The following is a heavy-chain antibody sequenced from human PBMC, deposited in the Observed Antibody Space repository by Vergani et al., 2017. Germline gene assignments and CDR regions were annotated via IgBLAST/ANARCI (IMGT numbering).Heavy chain of an antibody. CDR1: GYTFTSYG. D-gene: IGHD3-3*01. CDR3: AGAGLGDFWSGPNYFDY. J-gene: IGHJ4*02. Sequence: QVQLVQSGAEVKKPGASVKVSCKASGYTFTSYGISWVRQAPGQGLEWMGWISAYNGNTTYAQQLQGRVTMTTDTSTSTAYMELRSLRSDDTAVYYCAGAGLGDFWSGPNYFDYWGQGTLVTVSS. V-gene: IGHV1-18*01. CDR2: ISAYNGNT.